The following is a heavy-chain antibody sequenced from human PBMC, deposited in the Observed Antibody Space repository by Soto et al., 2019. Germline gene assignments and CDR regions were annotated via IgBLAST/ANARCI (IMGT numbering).Heavy chain of an antibody. V-gene: IGHV4-59*08. Sequence: QVQLQESGPGLVKPSETLSLTCTVSGGSISSYYWSWIRQPPGKGLEWIGYIYYSGSTNYNPSLKSRVTISVDTSKNQFSLKLSSVTAADTAVYYCARQGYDILTGYFYYFDYWGQGTLVTVSS. CDR2: IYYSGST. D-gene: IGHD3-9*01. J-gene: IGHJ4*02. CDR1: GGSISSYY. CDR3: ARQGYDILTGYFYYFDY.